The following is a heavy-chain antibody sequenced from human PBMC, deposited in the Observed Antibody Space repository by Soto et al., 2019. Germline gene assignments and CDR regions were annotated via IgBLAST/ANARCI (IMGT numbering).Heavy chain of an antibody. CDR3: ARGGTVFGVVLTPGNRFDP. D-gene: IGHD3-3*01. CDR2: IYYSGST. J-gene: IGHJ5*02. Sequence: QVQLQESGPGLLKPSQTLSLTCTVSGGSISSADYYWSWIRQPPGKGLEWIGYIYYSGSTYYNSSRESRVTISVDTSKNQFSLRLTSVTAADTAVYYCARGGTVFGVVLTPGNRFDPWGQGTLVTVSS. V-gene: IGHV4-30-4*01. CDR1: GGSISSADYY.